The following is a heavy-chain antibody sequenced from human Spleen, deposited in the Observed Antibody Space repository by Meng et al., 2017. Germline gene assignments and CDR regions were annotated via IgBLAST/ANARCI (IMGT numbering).Heavy chain of an antibody. CDR1: GYRFTDYK. CDR3: ARDEDISAAGKLFGDY. CDR2: INPKSGDT. V-gene: IGHV1-2*06. D-gene: IGHD6-13*01. Sequence: ASVKVSCKPSGYRFTDYKVHWVRQAPGQGLEWMGRINPKSGDTHYAQRFQGRVTMTGDTSISTAYMELSGLRSDDTAMYYCARDEDISAAGKLFGDYWGQGTLVTVSS. J-gene: IGHJ4*02.